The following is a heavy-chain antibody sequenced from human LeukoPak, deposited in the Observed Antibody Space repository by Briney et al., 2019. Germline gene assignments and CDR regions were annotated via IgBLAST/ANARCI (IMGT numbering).Heavy chain of an antibody. Sequence: SGPTLVNPTQTLTLTCTFSGFSLSTSGMRVSWIRQPPEKALEWLARIDWDDDKFYSTSLKTRLTISMDTSKNKVVLTMTNMDPVDTATYYCARMIIVAGYFDYWGQGTLVTVSS. CDR1: GFSLSTSGMR. CDR2: IDWDDDK. CDR3: ARMIIVAGYFDY. J-gene: IGHJ4*02. V-gene: IGHV2-70*04. D-gene: IGHD5-12*01.